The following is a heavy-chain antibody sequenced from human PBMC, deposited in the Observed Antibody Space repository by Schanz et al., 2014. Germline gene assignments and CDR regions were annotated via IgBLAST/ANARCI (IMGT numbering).Heavy chain of an antibody. CDR2: IYGKSTTV. J-gene: IGHJ6*03. D-gene: IGHD4-17*01. Sequence: DLVESGGGLIQRGEFLRLSCSASGFSFSSYSMNWVRQAPGKALKWLSYIYGKSTTVYYADSVKGRFTVSRDNGRNSLYLHMNPLGAEDTAVYYCARGGDRFYHNYYMDVWGQGTTVTVSS. V-gene: IGHV3-48*01. CDR1: GFSFSSYS. CDR3: ARGGDRFYHNYYMDV.